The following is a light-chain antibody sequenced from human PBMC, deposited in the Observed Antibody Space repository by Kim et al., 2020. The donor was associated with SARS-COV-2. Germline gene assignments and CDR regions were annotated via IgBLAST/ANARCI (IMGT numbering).Light chain of an antibody. J-gene: IGLJ1*01. V-gene: IGLV1-44*01. CDR1: NSNIGSNT. CDR2: GNS. Sequence: GQRVTISCSGSNSNIGSNTVSWYQQLPGAATKRLIYGNSQRPSGVPDRFSGSKSGTSASLAIRGLQSEDEADYYCAAWDDSLKSFVFGTGTEVAVL. CDR3: AAWDDSLKSFV.